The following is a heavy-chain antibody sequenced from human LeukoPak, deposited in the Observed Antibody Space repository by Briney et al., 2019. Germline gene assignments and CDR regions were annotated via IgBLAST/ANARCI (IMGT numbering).Heavy chain of an antibody. Sequence: PGRSLRLSCAASGFTFSSYAMHWVRQAPGKGLEWVAVISYDGSNKYYADSVKGRFTISRDNSKNSLYLQMNSLRAEDTAVYYCARSMYYSSGWYSANFDSWGQGTLVTVSS. CDR1: GFTFSSYA. V-gene: IGHV3-30*04. D-gene: IGHD6-19*01. CDR2: ISYDGSNK. J-gene: IGHJ4*02. CDR3: ARSMYYSSGWYSANFDS.